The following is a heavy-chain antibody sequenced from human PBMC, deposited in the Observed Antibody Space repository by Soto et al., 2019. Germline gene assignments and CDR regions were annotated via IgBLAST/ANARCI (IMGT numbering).Heavy chain of an antibody. V-gene: IGHV3-7*05. J-gene: IGHJ3*02. CDR2: IKQDGSEK. CDR1: GFTFSSYW. Sequence: PGGSPRLSFAASGFTFSSYWMSWVRQAPGKGLQWVANIKQDGSEKYYVDSVKGRFTISRDNAKKSLYLQMNSLRAEDTAVYYCARQMTTVTQDAFDIWGQGTMVTVSS. CDR3: ARQMTTVTQDAFDI. D-gene: IGHD4-17*01.